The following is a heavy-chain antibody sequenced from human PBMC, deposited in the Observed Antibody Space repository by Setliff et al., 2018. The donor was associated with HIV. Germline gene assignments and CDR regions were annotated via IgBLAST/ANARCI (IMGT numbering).Heavy chain of an antibody. Sequence: SGGSLRLSCAASGFTFSTYAMSWVRQAPGKGLEWVSGISGSGGRTYYADSVRGRFTISRDNSKDTLYLQMHSLRAEDTAIYFCAKDRGDYDPRRYDAWGQGSLVTVSS. CDR2: ISGSGGRT. J-gene: IGHJ5*02. D-gene: IGHD4-17*01. CDR1: GFTFSTYA. V-gene: IGHV3-23*01. CDR3: AKDRGDYDPRRYDA.